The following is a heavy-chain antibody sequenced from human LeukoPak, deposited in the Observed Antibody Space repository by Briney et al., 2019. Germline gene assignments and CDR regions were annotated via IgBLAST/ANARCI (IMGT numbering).Heavy chain of an antibody. D-gene: IGHD5-18*01. CDR2: ITSSSSTI. Sequence: PGGSLRLSCVASGFTFKTYSMNWLPQAPGKGLEWISYITSSSSTIYYADSVKGRFTISRDNAKNSLYLQMNSLRDEDTAVYYCARGATAMAFSDYWGQGTLVTVSS. CDR1: GFTFKTYS. V-gene: IGHV3-48*02. CDR3: ARGATAMAFSDY. J-gene: IGHJ4*02.